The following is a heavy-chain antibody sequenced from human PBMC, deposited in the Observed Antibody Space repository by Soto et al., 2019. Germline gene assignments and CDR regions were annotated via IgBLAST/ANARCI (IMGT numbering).Heavy chain of an antibody. D-gene: IGHD6-13*01. CDR2: IYYSGST. CDR3: AKIAAAGTYWFDP. V-gene: IGHV4-59*03. J-gene: IGHJ5*02. Sequence: SETLSLTCTISGGSISSYYWSWIRQPPGKGLEWIGYIYYSGSTNYNPPLKSRVTISVDTSKNQFSLKLSSVTAADTAVYYCAKIAAAGTYWFDPWGQGTLVTVSS. CDR1: GGSISSYY.